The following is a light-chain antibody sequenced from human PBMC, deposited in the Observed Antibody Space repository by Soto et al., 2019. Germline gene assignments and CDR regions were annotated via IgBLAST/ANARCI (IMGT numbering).Light chain of an antibody. V-gene: IGKV3-20*01. CDR2: AAI. J-gene: IGKJ2*01. CDR1: QSVRDSF. CDR3: QQYCSSPYT. Sequence: EIVLTQSPDTLSLSPGERATLSCRASQSVRDSFLAWYQQKPGQSPRLLIYAAISRATGIPERFSGSGSETDFTLTIYRLEPEDFAVYYCQQYCSSPYTFGQGTKLEIK.